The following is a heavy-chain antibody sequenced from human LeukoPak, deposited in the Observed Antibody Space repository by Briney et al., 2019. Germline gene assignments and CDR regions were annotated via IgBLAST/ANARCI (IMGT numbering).Heavy chain of an antibody. CDR1: GFTFSSYS. CDR2: IGSSSSYI. V-gene: IGHV3-21*01. D-gene: IGHD6-13*01. Sequence: GGSLRLSCAASGFTFSSYSMTWVRQAPGKGLEWVSSIGSSSSYIYYADSVKGRFTISRDNAKNSLYLQMNSLRAEDTAVYYCAREGIAAAGTAFDYWGQGTLVTVSS. CDR3: AREGIAAAGTAFDY. J-gene: IGHJ4*02.